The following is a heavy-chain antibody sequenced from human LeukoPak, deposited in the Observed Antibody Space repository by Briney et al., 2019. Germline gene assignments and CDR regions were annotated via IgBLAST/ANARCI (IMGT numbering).Heavy chain of an antibody. CDR3: ARGPRGITVAAVDY. D-gene: IGHD6-19*01. J-gene: IGHJ4*02. Sequence: ASVKVSCKASGYTFTGYYMHWVRQAPGQGLEWMGWINPNSGGTNYAQKFQGRVTMTRDTSISTAYMELSRLRSDDTAVHYCARGPRGITVAAVDYWGQGTLVTVSS. CDR2: INPNSGGT. V-gene: IGHV1-2*02. CDR1: GYTFTGYY.